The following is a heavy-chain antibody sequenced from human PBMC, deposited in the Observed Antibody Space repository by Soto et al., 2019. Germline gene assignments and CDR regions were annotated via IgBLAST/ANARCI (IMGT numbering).Heavy chain of an antibody. CDR2: FDPEDGET. D-gene: IGHD3-16*02. CDR3: ASITFGGVIFY. Sequence: GGSLRLSCAASGFTFSSYAMHWVRQAPGKGLEWMGGFDPEDGETIYAQKFQGRVTMTEDTSTDTAYMELSSLRSEDTAVYYCASITFGGVIFYWGQGTLVTVSS. CDR1: GFTFSSYA. J-gene: IGHJ4*02. V-gene: IGHV1-24*01.